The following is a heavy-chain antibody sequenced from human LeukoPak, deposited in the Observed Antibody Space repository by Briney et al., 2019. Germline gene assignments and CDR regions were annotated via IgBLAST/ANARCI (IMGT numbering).Heavy chain of an antibody. V-gene: IGHV4-34*01. J-gene: IGHJ4*02. CDR3: ARGTDLGYCSSTSCYIDY. Sequence: PSETLSLTCAVYGGSFSGYYWSWIRQPPGKGLEWIGEINHSGSTNYNPSLKSRVTISVDTSKNQFSLKLSSVTAADTAVYYCARGTDLGYCSSTSCYIDYWGQGTLVTVSS. CDR2: INHSGST. D-gene: IGHD2-2*02. CDR1: GGSFSGYY.